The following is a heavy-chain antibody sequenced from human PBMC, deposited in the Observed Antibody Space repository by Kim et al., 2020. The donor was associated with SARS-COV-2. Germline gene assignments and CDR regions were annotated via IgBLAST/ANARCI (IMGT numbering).Heavy chain of an antibody. D-gene: IGHD3-10*01. CDR3: ARFDGLGRNYYGSGSYYNGYYGMDV. Sequence: SETLSLTCTVSGGSISSYYWSWIRQPPGKGLEWIGYIYYSGSTNYNPSLKSRVTISVDTSKNQFSLKLSSVTAADTAVYYCARFDGLGRNYYGSGSYYNGYYGMDVWGQGTTVTVSS. CDR1: GGSISSYY. CDR2: IYYSGST. V-gene: IGHV4-59*08. J-gene: IGHJ6*02.